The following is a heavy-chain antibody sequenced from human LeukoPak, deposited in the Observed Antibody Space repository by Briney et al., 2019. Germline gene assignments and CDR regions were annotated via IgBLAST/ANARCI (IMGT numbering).Heavy chain of an antibody. CDR2: IIPIFGTA. CDR3: ARDRMAWPVVVAASFDY. CDR1: GGTFSSYA. V-gene: IGHV1-69*06. J-gene: IGHJ4*02. D-gene: IGHD2-15*01. Sequence: ASVKVSCKASGGTFSSYAISWVRQAPGQGLEWMGGIIPIFGTANYAQKFQGRVTITADKSTSTAYMELRSLRSDDTAVYYCARDRMAWPVVVAASFDYWGQGTLVTVSS.